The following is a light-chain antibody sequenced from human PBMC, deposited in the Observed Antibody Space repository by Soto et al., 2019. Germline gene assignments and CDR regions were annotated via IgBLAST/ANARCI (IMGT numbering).Light chain of an antibody. V-gene: IGLV7-46*01. CDR1: TGAVTSGHF. Sequence: QAVVTQEPSLTVSPGGTVTLTCGSSTGAVTSGHFPYWFQQKPGQAPKTLIYDTTKKHSWTPARFSGSLLGVKASLTLSGAQHEEEAEYYCLLSYTGAWVFGGGTKVTVL. CDR2: DTT. CDR3: LLSYTGAWV. J-gene: IGLJ3*02.